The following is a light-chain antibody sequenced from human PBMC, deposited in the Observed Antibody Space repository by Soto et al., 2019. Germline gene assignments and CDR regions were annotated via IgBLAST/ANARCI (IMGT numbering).Light chain of an antibody. CDR2: DAS. CDR3: QQYNSYSPYT. J-gene: IGKJ2*01. CDR1: QSIRSW. Sequence: DIQMTQSPSTLSAPVGDRVTITCRASQSIRSWLAWYQQKPGKAPKLLIYDASSLESGVPSRFSGSGSGTEFTLTISSLQPDDFATYYCQQYNSYSPYTFGQGTNLEIK. V-gene: IGKV1-5*01.